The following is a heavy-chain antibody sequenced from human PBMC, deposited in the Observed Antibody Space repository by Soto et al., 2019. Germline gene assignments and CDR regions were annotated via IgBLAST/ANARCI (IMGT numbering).Heavy chain of an antibody. CDR1: GGSISSGGYY. J-gene: IGHJ4*02. D-gene: IGHD6-25*01. CDR3: ARSAAYYFDY. CDR2: IYYSGST. V-gene: IGHV4-31*03. Sequence: PSETLSLTCTVSGGSISSGGYYWSWIRQHPGKGLEWIGYIYYSGSTYYNPSLKSRVTISVDTSKNQFSLKLTSVTDADTAVYYGARSAAYYFDYWGQGTLVTVSS.